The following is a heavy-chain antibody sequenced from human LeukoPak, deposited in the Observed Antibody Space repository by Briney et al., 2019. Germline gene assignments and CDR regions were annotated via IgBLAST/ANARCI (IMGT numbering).Heavy chain of an antibody. V-gene: IGHV3-11*04. CDR2: ISSRGGTV. CDR3: ARVRGSYSSDS. D-gene: IGHD2-15*01. J-gene: IGHJ4*02. Sequence: GGSLRLSCAASGFSFSDYYMSWIRQAPGKGLEWVSYISSRGGTVYYADSVKGRFTISRDDAKSSLYLQMSSLRAEDTAVYYCARVRGSYSSDSWGQEPLVTVS. CDR1: GFSFSDYY.